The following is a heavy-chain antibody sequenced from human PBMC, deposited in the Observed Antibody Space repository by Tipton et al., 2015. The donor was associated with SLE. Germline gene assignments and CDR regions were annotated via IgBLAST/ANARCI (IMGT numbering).Heavy chain of an antibody. CDR3: ARKFSGGGYFDY. CDR2: IYYSGSI. CDR1: GYSISSSNW. D-gene: IGHD5-12*01. Sequence: TLSLTCVVSGYSISSSNWWGWIRQPPGKGLEWIGYIYYSGSIYYNPSLKSRVTMSVDTSKNKFSLKLSSVTAVDTAVYYCARKFSGGGYFDYWGQGTLVTVSS. V-gene: IGHV4-28*02. J-gene: IGHJ4*02.